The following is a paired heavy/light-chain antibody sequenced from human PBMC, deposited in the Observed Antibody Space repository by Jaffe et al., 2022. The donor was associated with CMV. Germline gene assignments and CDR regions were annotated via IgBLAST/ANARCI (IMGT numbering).Heavy chain of an antibody. CDR2: IWYDGSNK. CDR1: GFTFSSYG. J-gene: IGHJ6*03. CDR3: AREENYGPYYYYYYMDV. D-gene: IGHD4-17*01. V-gene: IGHV3-33*08. Sequence: QVQLVESGGGVVQPGRSLRLSCAASGFTFSSYGMHWVRQAPGKGLEWVAVIWYDGSNKYYADSVKGRFTISRDNSKNTLYLQMNSLRAEDTAVYYCAREENYGPYYYYYYMDVWGKGTTVTVSS.
Light chain of an antibody. V-gene: IGKV1-39*01. Sequence: DIQMTQSPSSLSASVGDRVTITCRASQSISSYLNWYQQKPGKAPKLLIYAASSLQSGVPSRFSGSGSGTDFTLTISSLQPEDFATYYCQQSYSTPVGFTFGPGTKVDIK. CDR2: AAS. CDR1: QSISSY. CDR3: QQSYSTPVGFT. J-gene: IGKJ3*01.